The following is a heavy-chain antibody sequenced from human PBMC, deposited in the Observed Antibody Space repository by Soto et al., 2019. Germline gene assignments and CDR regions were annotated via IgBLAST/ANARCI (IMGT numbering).Heavy chain of an antibody. Sequence: ASVKVSCKAIGYSFTSHYMHWVRQAPGQGLEWMGTIYPGGVNIGYAQKFKGRVTMTKDTSTSTVYMELSSLRSEDTAVYYCASYLMEPAFDYWGQGTLVTVSS. CDR3: ASYLMEPAFDY. CDR1: GYSFTSHY. D-gene: IGHD1-1*01. CDR2: IYPGGVNI. J-gene: IGHJ4*02. V-gene: IGHV1-46*01.